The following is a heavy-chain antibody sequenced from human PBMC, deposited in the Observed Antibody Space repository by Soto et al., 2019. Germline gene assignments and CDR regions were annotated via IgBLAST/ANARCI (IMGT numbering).Heavy chain of an antibody. J-gene: IGHJ5*02. CDR3: AASIAAAGTNWFDP. Sequence: ASVKVSCKASGYTFTSYAMHWVRQAPGQRLEWMGWINAGNGNTKYSQKFQGRVTITRDTSASTAYMELSSLRSEDTAVYYCAASIAAAGTNWFDPWGQGTLVTVSS. D-gene: IGHD6-13*01. CDR1: GYTFTSYA. V-gene: IGHV1-3*01. CDR2: INAGNGNT.